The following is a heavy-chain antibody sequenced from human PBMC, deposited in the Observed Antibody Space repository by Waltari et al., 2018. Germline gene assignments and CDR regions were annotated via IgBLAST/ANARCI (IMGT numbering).Heavy chain of an antibody. V-gene: IGHV3-21*02. Sequence: EVQLVESGGGLVKPGGSLRLACEASGFIFNNYGMHWVRQAPGKGLEWVSFISGSGNTIYYEDSVKGQFSMSRDNAKNVLYLQMSGLRAEDTALYYCVRGRLTTVVTPWDFWGQGTLVTVSS. J-gene: IGHJ1*01. CDR3: VRGRLTTVVTPWDF. CDR2: ISGSGNTI. CDR1: GFIFNNYG. D-gene: IGHD4-17*01.